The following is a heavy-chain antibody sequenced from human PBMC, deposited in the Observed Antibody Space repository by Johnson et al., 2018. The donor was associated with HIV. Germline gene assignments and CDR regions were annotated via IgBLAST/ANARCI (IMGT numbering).Heavy chain of an antibody. J-gene: IGHJ3*02. D-gene: IGHD2-2*01. Sequence: EVQLVESGGGLVQPGGSLRVSCAASGFKYAASGLAFSNYAVKWVSHTPGGYGGTSFADSVRGRFTISRDNSKNTLFLQMNSLRAEDTAVYYCAKESPREYQLPTDAFDIWGQGTMVTVSS. V-gene: IGHV3-23*04. CDR1: GFKYAA. CDR3: AKESPREYQLPTDAFDI. CDR2: TPGGYGGT.